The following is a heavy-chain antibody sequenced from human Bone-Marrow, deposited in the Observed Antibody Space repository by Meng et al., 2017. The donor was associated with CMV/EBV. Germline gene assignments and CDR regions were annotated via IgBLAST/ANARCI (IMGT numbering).Heavy chain of an antibody. V-gene: IGHV1-8*01. CDR2: MNPNSGNT. D-gene: IGHD2-2*01. CDR3: TKFERSCPSTSCYDPSLDGMHV. CDR1: GYTFTGYD. Sequence: ASVKVSCKASGYTFTGYDINWVRQATGQGLEWMGWMNPNSGNTGYAQKFQGRVTMTRNTSISTAYMELTSLISEDTAVYYCTKFERSCPSTSCYDPSLDGMHVWGQGTTVTVSS. J-gene: IGHJ6*02.